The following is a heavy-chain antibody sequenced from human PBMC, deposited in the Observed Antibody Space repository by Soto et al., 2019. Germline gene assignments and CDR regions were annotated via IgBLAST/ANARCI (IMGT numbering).Heavy chain of an antibody. D-gene: IGHD6-13*01. CDR1: GDSISSSAYY. CDR3: ARQPLSEQQLVPFDY. Sequence: SETLSLTCSVSGDSISSSAYYWAWIRQPPGKGLEWIGSIHHGGRIYYNPSLMSRVSISVDTSKNQFSLKLTSVTAADSAVYYCARQPLSEQQLVPFDYWGQGTLVTVSS. CDR2: IHHGGRI. J-gene: IGHJ4*02. V-gene: IGHV4-39*01.